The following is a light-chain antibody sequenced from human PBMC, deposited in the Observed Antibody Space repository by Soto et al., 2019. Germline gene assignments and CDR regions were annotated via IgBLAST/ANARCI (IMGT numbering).Light chain of an antibody. J-gene: IGKJ1*01. Sequence: EIVLTQSPATLSLSPWERATLSCRASQSVSSYLAWYQQKPGQAPRLLIYDASNRATGIPARFSGSGSGTEFSLTINSLQSEDFGVYFCQQYDQWWTFGQGTKVDIK. CDR2: DAS. V-gene: IGKV3-11*01. CDR3: QQYDQWWT. CDR1: QSVSSY.